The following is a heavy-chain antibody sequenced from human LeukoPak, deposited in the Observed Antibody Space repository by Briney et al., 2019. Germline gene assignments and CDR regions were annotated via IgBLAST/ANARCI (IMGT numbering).Heavy chain of an antibody. CDR1: GFTFSSYA. V-gene: IGHV3-64*01. D-gene: IGHD3-9*01. Sequence: PGGSLRLSCAASGFTFSSYAMHWVRQAPGKGLEYVSAISSNGGSTYYANSVKGRFTISRDNSKNTLYLQTGSLRAEDMAVYYCARGYFDWLLNYWGQGTLVTVSS. CDR2: ISSNGGST. CDR3: ARGYFDWLLNY. J-gene: IGHJ4*02.